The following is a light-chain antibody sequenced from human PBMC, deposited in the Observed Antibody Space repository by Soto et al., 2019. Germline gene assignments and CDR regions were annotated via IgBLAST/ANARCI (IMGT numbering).Light chain of an antibody. V-gene: IGKV3-20*01. CDR1: QSLNTID. CDR3: QQHGRSPET. Sequence: EIVLTQSPVTLSLSPGERATLSCRASQSLNTIDLACYQQKPGQAPRLVIYNASRRATAIPDRFCGSGGGTNLSLPTSAREQEDFATYYCQQHGRSPETFGQGTKVEIK. CDR2: NAS. J-gene: IGKJ1*01.